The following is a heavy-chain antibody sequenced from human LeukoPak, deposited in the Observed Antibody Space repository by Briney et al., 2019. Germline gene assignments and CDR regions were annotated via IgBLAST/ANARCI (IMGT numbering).Heavy chain of an antibody. D-gene: IGHD4-17*01. CDR1: GYTFTGYY. Sequence: ASVKVSCKASGYTFTGYYMRWVRQAPGQGLEWMGWINPHSGGTNYARKFQGRVTMTRDTSISTAYMDLSRPRSDDTAVYYCARAHEYGDLLIDYWGQGTLVTVSS. CDR3: ARAHEYGDLLIDY. V-gene: IGHV1-2*02. CDR2: INPHSGGT. J-gene: IGHJ4*02.